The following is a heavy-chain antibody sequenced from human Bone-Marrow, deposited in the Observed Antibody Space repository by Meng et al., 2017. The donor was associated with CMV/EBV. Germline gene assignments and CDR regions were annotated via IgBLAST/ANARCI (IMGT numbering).Heavy chain of an antibody. CDR2: INHSGST. V-gene: IGHV4-34*01. CDR3: ARGQGRTHSYRLYYFDY. D-gene: IGHD1-14*01. J-gene: IGHJ4*02. Sequence: SETLSLTCTVSGGSISSYYWSWIRQPAGKGLEWIGEINHSGSTNYNPSLKSRVTISVDTSKNQFSLKLSSVTAADTAVYYCARGQGRTHSYRLYYFDYWGQGTLVTVSS. CDR1: GGSISSYY.